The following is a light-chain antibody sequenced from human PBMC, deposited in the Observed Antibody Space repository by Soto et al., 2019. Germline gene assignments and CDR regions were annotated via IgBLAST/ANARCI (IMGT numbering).Light chain of an antibody. Sequence: EIVLTQSPATLSLSPGERATLSCRASPSVSSYLAWYQQKPGQAPRLLISDASNRATGIPARFSGSGSGTDFTLTISSLEPEDFAVYYCQQRSNCLTFGGGTKVEIK. J-gene: IGKJ4*01. CDR2: DAS. CDR1: PSVSSY. CDR3: QQRSNCLT. V-gene: IGKV3-11*01.